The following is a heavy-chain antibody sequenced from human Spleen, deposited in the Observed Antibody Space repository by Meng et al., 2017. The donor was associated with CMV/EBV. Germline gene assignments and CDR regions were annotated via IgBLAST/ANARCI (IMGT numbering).Heavy chain of an antibody. Sequence: GESLKISCAASGFTLSSYSMNWVRQAPGKGLEWVSSISGTSNDIYYADSVKGRFTVSRDNARNSLYLQMNSLRVEDTAVYYCARDLWASSNLYWGQGTLVTVSS. V-gene: IGHV3-21*01. D-gene: IGHD2-21*01. CDR1: GFTLSSYS. J-gene: IGHJ4*02. CDR2: ISGTSNDI. CDR3: ARDLWASSNLY.